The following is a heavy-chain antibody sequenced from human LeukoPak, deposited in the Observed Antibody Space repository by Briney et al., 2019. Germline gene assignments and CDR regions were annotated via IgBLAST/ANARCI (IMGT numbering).Heavy chain of an antibody. D-gene: IGHD3-10*01. Sequence: AETLSLTCTLSGGSISSYYWSCVRQPPGKGREGMGYIYYSGSTNYNPSLKSRVTISVDTSKNQFSLKLSSVTGADTAVYYCARRSYGSGSCYLDYWGQGTLVTVSS. J-gene: IGHJ4*02. CDR3: ARRSYGSGSCYLDY. CDR1: GGSISSYY. V-gene: IGHV4-59*08. CDR2: IYYSGST.